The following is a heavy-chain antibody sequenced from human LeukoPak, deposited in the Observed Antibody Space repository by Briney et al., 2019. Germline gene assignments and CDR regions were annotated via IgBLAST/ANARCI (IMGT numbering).Heavy chain of an antibody. V-gene: IGHV3-21*01. D-gene: IGHD2-15*01. J-gene: IGHJ6*02. Sequence: GGSLRLSCAASGFTFSSHTMNWVRQAPGKGLEWVSSISSSSSYIYYADSVKGRLTISRDNAKNSLYLQMNSLRAEDTAVYYCARDPTPRYCSGGSCYTHYGMDVWGQGTTVTVSS. CDR1: GFTFSSHT. CDR3: ARDPTPRYCSGGSCYTHYGMDV. CDR2: ISSSSSYI.